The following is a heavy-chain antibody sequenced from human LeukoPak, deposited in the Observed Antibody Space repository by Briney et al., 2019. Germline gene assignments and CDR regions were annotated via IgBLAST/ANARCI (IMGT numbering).Heavy chain of an antibody. CDR2: IWSDGSNE. CDR1: GFTFSRYG. D-gene: IGHD4/OR15-4a*01. CDR3: ATDQGASPFDY. Sequence: GGYLRLSCTASGFTFSRYGMHWVRQAPGNGLEWVAVIWSDGSNEKYADYVKGRFTISRDNSKNTLYLQMNSLRAEDTAVYYCATDQGASPFDYWGQGTLVTVSS. V-gene: IGHV3-33*01. J-gene: IGHJ4*02.